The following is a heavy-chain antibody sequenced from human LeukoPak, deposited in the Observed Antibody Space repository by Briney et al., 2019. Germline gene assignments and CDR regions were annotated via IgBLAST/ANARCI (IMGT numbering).Heavy chain of an antibody. D-gene: IGHD1-1*01. Sequence: SETLSLTCTDSGGSIRSCYWSWIRQPPGKGLEWIGYIYYSGSTNYNPSLKSRVTISVDTSKNQFSLKLSSVTAADTAVYYCARDFPGGYWGQGTLVTVSS. CDR2: IYYSGST. J-gene: IGHJ4*02. CDR3: ARDFPGGY. V-gene: IGHV4-59*01. CDR1: GGSIRSCY.